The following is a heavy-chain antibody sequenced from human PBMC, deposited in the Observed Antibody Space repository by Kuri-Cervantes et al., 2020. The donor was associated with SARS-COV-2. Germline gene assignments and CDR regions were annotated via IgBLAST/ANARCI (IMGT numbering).Heavy chain of an antibody. J-gene: IGHJ4*02. CDR2: IYTSGST. V-gene: IGHV4-61*02. Sequence: LSCTVSGGSISSGRYYWSWIRQPAGKGLEWIGRIYTSGSTNYNPSLKSPVTISVDTSKNQLSLKLSSVTAADTAVYYCAREGVDFWSGCRFDYWGQGTLVTVSS. CDR3: AREGVDFWSGCRFDY. CDR1: GGSISSGRYY. D-gene: IGHD3-3*01.